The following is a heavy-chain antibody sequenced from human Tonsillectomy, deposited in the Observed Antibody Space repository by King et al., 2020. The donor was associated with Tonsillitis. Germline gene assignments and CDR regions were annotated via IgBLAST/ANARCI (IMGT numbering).Heavy chain of an antibody. D-gene: IGHD2-15*01. Sequence: QLVQSGAEVKKPGESLKISCKGSGYSFTSYWIGWVRQMPGKGLEWMGIIYPGDSDTRYSPSFQGQVTISADKSISTAYLQWSSLKASDTAMYYCARHGDVVVVKVGYYYYDMDVWGQGTTVTVSS. V-gene: IGHV5-51*01. J-gene: IGHJ6*02. CDR1: GYSFTSYW. CDR2: IYPGDSDT. CDR3: ARHGDVVVVKVGYYYYDMDV.